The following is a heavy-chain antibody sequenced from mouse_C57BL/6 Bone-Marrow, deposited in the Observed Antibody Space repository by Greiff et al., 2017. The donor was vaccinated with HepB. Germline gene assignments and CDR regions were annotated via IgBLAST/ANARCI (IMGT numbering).Heavy chain of an antibody. V-gene: IGHV7-3*01. CDR3: ARHPGAFDY. Sequence: EVMLVESGGGLVQPGGSLSLSCAASGFTFTDYYMSWVRQPPGKALEWLGFIRNKANGYTTEYSASVKGRFTISRDNSQSILYLQMNALRAEDSATYYCARHPGAFDYWGQGTTLTVSS. CDR1: GFTFTDYY. CDR2: IRNKANGYTT. J-gene: IGHJ2*01.